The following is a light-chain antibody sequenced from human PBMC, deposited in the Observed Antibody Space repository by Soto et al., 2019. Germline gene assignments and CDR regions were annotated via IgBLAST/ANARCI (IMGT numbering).Light chain of an antibody. CDR1: QSISSY. Sequence: DIQMTQSPSSLSASVVDRVTITCRASQSISSYLNWYQQKPGKAPKLLIYAASSLQSGVPSRFSGSGSGTDFTLTISGLLPEDFAAYHCQQLYTLPFTFGQGTRLEI. CDR2: AAS. V-gene: IGKV1-39*01. CDR3: QQLYTLPFT. J-gene: IGKJ5*01.